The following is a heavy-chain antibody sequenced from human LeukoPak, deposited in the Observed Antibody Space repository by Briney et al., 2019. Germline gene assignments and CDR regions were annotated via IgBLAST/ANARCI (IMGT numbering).Heavy chain of an antibody. V-gene: IGHV3-23*01. Sequence: GWSLRLSCAASGFTISNYFMSWVRQAPGKGLEWVSAISVSGDKIYYADSVKGRFTISRDNSKNTLYLQMNSLRAEDTAVYFCAKDDWNYWGQGTLVTVSS. CDR3: AKDDWNY. CDR2: ISVSGDKI. D-gene: IGHD1-1*01. J-gene: IGHJ4*02. CDR1: GFTISNYF.